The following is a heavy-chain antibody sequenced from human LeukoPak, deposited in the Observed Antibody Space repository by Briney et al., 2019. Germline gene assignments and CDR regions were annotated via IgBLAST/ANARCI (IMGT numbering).Heavy chain of an antibody. Sequence: SVKVSCKASGYTFTSYDINWVRQATGQGLEWMGGIIPIFGTANYAQKFQGRVTITTDESTSTAYMELSSLRSEDTAVYYCARAGDTAMDYFDYWGQGTLVTVSS. J-gene: IGHJ4*02. V-gene: IGHV1-69*05. D-gene: IGHD5-18*01. CDR1: GYTFTSYD. CDR3: ARAGDTAMDYFDY. CDR2: IIPIFGTA.